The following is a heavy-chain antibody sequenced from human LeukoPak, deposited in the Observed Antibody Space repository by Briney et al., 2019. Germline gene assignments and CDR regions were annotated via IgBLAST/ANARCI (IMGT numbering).Heavy chain of an antibody. CDR2: IYYSGST. CDR3: ARVLQYYYDSSGYPDYFDY. V-gene: IGHV4-59*11. CDR1: GGSISSHY. Sequence: SETLSLTCTVSGGSISSHYWSWIRQPPGKGLEWIGYIYYSGSTNYNPSLKSRVTISVDTSKNQFSLELSSVTAADTAVYYCARVLQYYYDSSGYPDYFDYWGQGTLVTVSS. J-gene: IGHJ4*02. D-gene: IGHD3-22*01.